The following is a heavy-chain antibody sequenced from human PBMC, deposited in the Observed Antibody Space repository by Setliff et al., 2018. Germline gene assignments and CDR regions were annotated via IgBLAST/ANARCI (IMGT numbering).Heavy chain of an antibody. J-gene: IGHJ4*02. Sequence: SVKVSCKASGYTFTSYDINWVRQATGQGLEWMGRIIPIFGTANYAQKFQGRVTITADKSTSTAYMELSSLRSEDTAVYYCAIPSSGNFYFDNWGQGTLVTVSS. CDR3: AIPSSGNFYFDN. V-gene: IGHV1-69*06. CDR2: IIPIFGTA. D-gene: IGHD1-26*01. CDR1: GYTFTSYD.